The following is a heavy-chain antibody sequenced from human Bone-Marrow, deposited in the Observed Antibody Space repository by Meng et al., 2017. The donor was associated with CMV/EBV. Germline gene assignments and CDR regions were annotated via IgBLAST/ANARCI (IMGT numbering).Heavy chain of an antibody. Sequence: GESLKISCAASGFTVSSNEMSWVRQAPGKGLEWVSSISGGSTYYADSRKGRFTISRDNSKNTLHLQMNSLRAEDTAVYYCARGRGGSSSALLGYWGQGTLVTVSS. J-gene: IGHJ4*02. CDR2: ISGGST. CDR1: GFTVSSNE. CDR3: ARGRGGSSSALLGY. D-gene: IGHD6-6*01. V-gene: IGHV3-38-3*01.